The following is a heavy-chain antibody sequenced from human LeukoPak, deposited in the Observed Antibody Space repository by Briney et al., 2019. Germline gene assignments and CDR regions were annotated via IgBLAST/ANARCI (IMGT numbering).Heavy chain of an antibody. CDR1: GYTFTSYY. CDR2: INPSGGST. CDR3: ARDYQWLDAFDI. Sequence: ASVKVSCKASGYTFTSYYLHWVRQAPGQGLEWMGVINPSGGSTDYAQKFQGRVTMTRDTSTSTVYMELSSLRSEDTAVYYCARDYQWLDAFDIWGQGTMVTVSS. V-gene: IGHV1-46*01. D-gene: IGHD6-19*01. J-gene: IGHJ3*02.